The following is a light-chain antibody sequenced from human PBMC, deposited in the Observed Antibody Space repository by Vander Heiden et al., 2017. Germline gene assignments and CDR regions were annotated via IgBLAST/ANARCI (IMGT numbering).Light chain of an antibody. J-gene: IGLJ2*01. Sequence: SVLPPPPSVSSAPAQRVTISCTGRSSNIGAGLDMHWYQQHPGTAPELLIYYNCERPSGVPDRFSGSKSGNSASLAVTGLQAEDEADYYCQSYDNSRKSVVFGGGTKLTVL. CDR3: QSYDNSRKSVV. CDR2: YNC. CDR1: SSNIGAGLD. V-gene: IGLV1-40*01.